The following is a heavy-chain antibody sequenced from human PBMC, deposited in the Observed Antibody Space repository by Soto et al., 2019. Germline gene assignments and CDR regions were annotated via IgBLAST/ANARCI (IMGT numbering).Heavy chain of an antibody. CDR1: GYSISSGYY. J-gene: IGHJ4*02. CDR3: ARFVSNYFDY. D-gene: IGHD3-16*01. V-gene: IGHV4-38-2*01. Sequence: PTETLSLTCAVSGYSISSGYYWGWIRQPPGKGLEWIGSIYHSGSTYYNPSLKSRVTISVDTSKNQFSLKLSSVTAADTAVYYCARFVSNYFDYWGQGTLVTVSS. CDR2: IYHSGST.